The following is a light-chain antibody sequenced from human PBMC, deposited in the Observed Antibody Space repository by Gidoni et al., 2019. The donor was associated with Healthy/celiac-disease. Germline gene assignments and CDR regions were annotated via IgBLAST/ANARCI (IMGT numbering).Light chain of an antibody. CDR1: SSGIGSYNL. CDR3: CSYAGSSTVV. CDR2: EVS. V-gene: IGLV2-23*02. Sequence: QSALTQPASVSGSPGQSITISCTGTSSGIGSYNLVSWYPQHPGKAPQLMIDEVSKRPSGVSKLFSGSKSGNTASLTISGLQAEDEADYYCCSYAGSSTVVFGGGTKLTVL. J-gene: IGLJ2*01.